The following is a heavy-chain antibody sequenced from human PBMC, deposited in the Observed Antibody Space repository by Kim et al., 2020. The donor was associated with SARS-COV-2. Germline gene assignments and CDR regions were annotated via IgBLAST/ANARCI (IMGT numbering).Heavy chain of an antibody. V-gene: IGHV3-7*01. Sequence: GGSLRLSCAASGFTFSSYWMSWVRQAPGKGLEWVANIKQDGSEKYYVDSVKGRFTISRDNAKNSLYLQMNSLRAEDTAVYYCARIHCYSCYYYYYGMDVWGQGTTVTVSS. J-gene: IGHJ6*02. CDR2: IKQDGSEK. CDR1: GFTFSSYW. D-gene: IGHD2-21*02. CDR3: ARIHCYSCYYYYYGMDV.